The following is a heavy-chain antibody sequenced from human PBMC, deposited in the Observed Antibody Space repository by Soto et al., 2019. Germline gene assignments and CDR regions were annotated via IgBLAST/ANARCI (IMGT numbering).Heavy chain of an antibody. CDR1: GYTFTSYG. Sequence: QVQLVQSGAEVKKPGASVKVSCKASGYTFTSYGISWVRQAPGQGLEWMGWISAYNGNTNYAQKLQGRVTMTTDTPTRKAYMGLRGRRPDDRAVNSCPGRGPWGYWIQGVWGQGTLVTVSS. CDR3: PGRGPWGYWIQGV. D-gene: IGHD5-18*01. J-gene: IGHJ4*02. CDR2: ISAYNGNT. V-gene: IGHV1-18*01.